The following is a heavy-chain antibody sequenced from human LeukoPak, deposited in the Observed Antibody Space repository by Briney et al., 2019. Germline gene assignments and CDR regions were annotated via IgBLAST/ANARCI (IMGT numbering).Heavy chain of an antibody. V-gene: IGHV1-2*02. CDR3: ARGVLVLLWFGEPTLFDY. J-gene: IGHJ4*02. D-gene: IGHD3-10*01. Sequence: GASVKVSCTASGYTFTGYYMHWVRQAPGQGLEWMGWINPNSGGTNYAQKFQGRVTMTRDTSISTAYMELSRLRSDDTAVYYCARGVLVLLWFGEPTLFDYWGQGTLVTVSS. CDR2: INPNSGGT. CDR1: GYTFTGYY.